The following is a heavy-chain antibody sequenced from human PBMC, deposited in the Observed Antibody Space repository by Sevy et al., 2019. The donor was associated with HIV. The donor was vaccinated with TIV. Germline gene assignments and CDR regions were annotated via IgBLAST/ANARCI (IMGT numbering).Heavy chain of an antibody. CDR2: VHYSGRT. Sequence: SETLSLTCTVSGGSISSGNYLWSWIRQTPGKGLEWIGTVHYSGRTYYNPSLKSRVTISEDTSKNQLSLHLNSVTAADTAVYFCARNFDYWGQGTLVTVSS. CDR1: GGSISSGNYL. V-gene: IGHV4-39*01. J-gene: IGHJ4*02. CDR3: ARNFDY.